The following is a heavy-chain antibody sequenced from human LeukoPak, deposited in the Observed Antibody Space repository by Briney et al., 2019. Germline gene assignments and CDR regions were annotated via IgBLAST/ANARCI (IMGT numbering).Heavy chain of an antibody. CDR1: GFTFSNYG. CDR2: IQTDGNTK. J-gene: IGHJ4*02. CDR3: AREESSLVLGGLAY. Sequence: GGSLRLSCAASGFTFSNYGIHWVRQAPGKGLEWVTFIQTDGNTKYYADSVRGRFTISRDNSKNTVSLQMNSLRAEDTAVYYCAREESSLVLGGLAYWGQGTLVAVSS. V-gene: IGHV3-30*02. D-gene: IGHD6-13*01.